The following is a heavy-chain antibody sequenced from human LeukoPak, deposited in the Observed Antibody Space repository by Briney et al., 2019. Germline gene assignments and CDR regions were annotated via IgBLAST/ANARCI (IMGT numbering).Heavy chain of an antibody. CDR2: ISAYNGNT. J-gene: IGHJ4*02. Sequence: ASVKVSCKASGYTFTSYGISWVRQAPGQGLEWMGWISAYNGNTNYAQKFQGRVTITADKSTSTAYMELSSLRSEDTAVYYCARDLGSYDSSGYPYSTFDYWGQGTLVTVSS. CDR3: ARDLGSYDSSGYPYSTFDY. V-gene: IGHV1-18*01. CDR1: GYTFTSYG. D-gene: IGHD3-22*01.